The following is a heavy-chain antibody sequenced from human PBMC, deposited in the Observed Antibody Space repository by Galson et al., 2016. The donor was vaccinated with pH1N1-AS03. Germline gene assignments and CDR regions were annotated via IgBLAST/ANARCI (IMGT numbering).Heavy chain of an antibody. D-gene: IGHD5/OR15-5a*01. CDR3: ARHRLSVTHSFSTRGIDV. Sequence: QSGAEVKKPGESLKISCKGSGYSFTNYWIGWVRQMPGKGLEWMGIIYPGDSYTRYSPSFQGQVTISSDKSITTAYLQRNNLQATETAMYYCARHRLSVTHSFSTRGIDVWGKGTTVTVAS. V-gene: IGHV5-51*01. CDR1: GYSFTNYW. J-gene: IGHJ6*04. CDR2: IYPGDSYT.